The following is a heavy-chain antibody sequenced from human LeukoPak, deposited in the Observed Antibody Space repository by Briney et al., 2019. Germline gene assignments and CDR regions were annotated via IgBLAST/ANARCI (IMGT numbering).Heavy chain of an antibody. CDR3: ARVRCSSTSCYIWFDP. CDR1: GYTFTSYG. V-gene: IGHV1-18*01. D-gene: IGHD2-2*02. J-gene: IGHJ5*02. Sequence: GASVKVSCKASGYTFTSYGISWVRQAPGQGLEWMGWISAYNGNTNYAQKLQGRVTMTTDTSTSTAYMEPRSLRSDDTAVYYCARVRCSSTSCYIWFDPWGQGTLVTVSS. CDR2: ISAYNGNT.